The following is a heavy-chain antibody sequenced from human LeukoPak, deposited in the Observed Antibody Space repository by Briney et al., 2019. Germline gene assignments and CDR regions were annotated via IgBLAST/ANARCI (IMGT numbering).Heavy chain of an antibody. CDR1: RFTFSSYV. J-gene: IGHJ4*02. Sequence: PGGSLRLSCAASRFTFSSYVMSWVRQTPGKGLECVSAISGSGHKTYYADSVKGRFTISRDNSKNTLYLQMNSLRAEDTAVYYCAKDHVPSYWGQGTLVTVSS. CDR2: ISGSGHKT. V-gene: IGHV3-23*01. D-gene: IGHD3-10*01. CDR3: AKDHVPSY.